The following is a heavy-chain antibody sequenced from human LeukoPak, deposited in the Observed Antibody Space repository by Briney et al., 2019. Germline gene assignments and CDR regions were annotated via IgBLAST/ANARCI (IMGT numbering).Heavy chain of an antibody. CDR2: ISGSGGST. J-gene: IGHJ4*02. CDR1: GFTFSSYA. Sequence: GGSLRLSCAASGFTFSSYAMSWVRQAPGKGLEWVSAISGSGGSTYYADSVKGRFTISRDNSKNTLYLQMNSLRAEDTAVYYCAKDVVVVPAAMAEWGYFDYWGQRTLVTVSS. D-gene: IGHD2-2*01. CDR3: AKDVVVVPAAMAEWGYFDY. V-gene: IGHV3-23*01.